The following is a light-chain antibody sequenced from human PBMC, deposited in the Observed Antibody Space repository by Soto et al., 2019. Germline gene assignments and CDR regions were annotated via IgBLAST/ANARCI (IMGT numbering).Light chain of an antibody. V-gene: IGLV2-23*02. CDR3: CSYAGSSNPFV. Sequence: QSVLTQPASVSGSPGQSITISCTGTSSDVGSYNLVSWYQQHPGKAPKLMIYEVSKRPSGVSNRFSGSKSGNTASLTISGLQAEDEADYYCCSYAGSSNPFVFGXGTKVTVL. CDR2: EVS. CDR1: SSDVGSYNL. J-gene: IGLJ1*01.